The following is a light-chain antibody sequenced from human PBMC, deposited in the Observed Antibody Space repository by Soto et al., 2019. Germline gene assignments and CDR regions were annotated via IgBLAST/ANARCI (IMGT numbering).Light chain of an antibody. CDR1: ESISSW. CDR2: KAS. CDR3: QQYNSYSWT. Sequence: DIPITQSPSTLSASVGDRVTLTCRASESISSWLAWYQQKPGKAPKLLMYKASSLESGVPSRFSGSGSGTEFTLTISSLQPDDFATYYCQQYNSYSWTFGQGTKVDIK. J-gene: IGKJ1*01. V-gene: IGKV1-5*03.